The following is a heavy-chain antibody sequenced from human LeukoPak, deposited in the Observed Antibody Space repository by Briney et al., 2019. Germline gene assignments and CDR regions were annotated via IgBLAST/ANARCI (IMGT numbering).Heavy chain of an antibody. CDR3: AREMLAAVAAQS. V-gene: IGHV3-21*01. D-gene: IGHD6-19*01. Sequence: GGSLRLSCAASGFTFSSYAMHWVRQAPGKGLEWVSSITSSSSYIYYADSVKGRFTISRDNAKNSLYLQMNSLRAEDTAVYYCAREMLAAVAAQSWGQGTLVTVSS. J-gene: IGHJ5*02. CDR2: ITSSSSYI. CDR1: GFTFSSYA.